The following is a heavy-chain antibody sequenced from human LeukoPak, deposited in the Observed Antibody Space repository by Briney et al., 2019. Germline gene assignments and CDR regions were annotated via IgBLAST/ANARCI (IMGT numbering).Heavy chain of an antibody. J-gene: IGHJ4*02. V-gene: IGHV3-7*03. CDR2: IKQDGSEK. Sequence: GGSLRLSCAASGFTFSSYWMSWVRQAPGKGLEWVANIKQDGSEKYYVDSVEGRFTISRDNAKNSLYLQMNSLRAEDTALYYCARDSQYSSSWYGGFDYWGQGTLVTVSS. CDR3: ARDSQYSSSWYGGFDY. CDR1: GFTFSSYW. D-gene: IGHD6-13*01.